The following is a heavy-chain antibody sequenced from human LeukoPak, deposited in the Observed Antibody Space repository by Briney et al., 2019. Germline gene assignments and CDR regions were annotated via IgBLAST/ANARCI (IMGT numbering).Heavy chain of an antibody. D-gene: IGHD3-22*01. V-gene: IGHV3-48*03. Sequence: GGSLRLSXAASGFTFSSYEMNWVRQAPGKGLEWVSYISSSGSTIYYADSVKGRFTISRDNAKNSLYLQMNSLRAEDTAVYYCARRGGYYDSSGYFLWGQGTLVTVSS. CDR2: ISSSGSTI. CDR3: ARRGGYYDSSGYFL. CDR1: GFTFSSYE. J-gene: IGHJ4*02.